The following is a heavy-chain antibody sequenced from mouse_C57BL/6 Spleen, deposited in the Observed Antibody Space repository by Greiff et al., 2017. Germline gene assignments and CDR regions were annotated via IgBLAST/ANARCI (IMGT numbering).Heavy chain of an antibody. J-gene: IGHJ4*01. CDR2: IYPGDGDT. Sequence: QVQLKQSGPELVKPGASVKISCKASGYAFSSSWMNWVKQRPGKGLEWIGRIYPGDGDTNSNGKFKGKATLTADKSSSTAYMQLSSLTSEDSAVYFCAREEITTVVAPYAMDYWGQGTSVTVSS. CDR3: AREEITTVVAPYAMDY. CDR1: GYAFSSSW. V-gene: IGHV1-82*01. D-gene: IGHD1-1*01.